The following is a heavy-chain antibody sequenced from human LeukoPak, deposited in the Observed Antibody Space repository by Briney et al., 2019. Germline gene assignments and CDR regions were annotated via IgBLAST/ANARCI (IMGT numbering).Heavy chain of an antibody. CDR1: GVSISSSTYY. Sequence: SETLSLTCTVSGVSISSSTYYWGWIRQPPGKGLEWIGSIYYSGSTYYNPSLESRVTISVDTSKNQFSLKLSSVTAADTAVYYCARHKSWPPHDYWGQGTLVTVSS. V-gene: IGHV4-39*01. CDR2: IYYSGST. J-gene: IGHJ4*02. CDR3: ARHKSWPPHDY.